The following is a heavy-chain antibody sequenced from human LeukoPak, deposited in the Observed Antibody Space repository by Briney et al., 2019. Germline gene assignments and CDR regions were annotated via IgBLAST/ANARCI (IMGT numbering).Heavy chain of an antibody. CDR1: GFTFSSYS. D-gene: IGHD4-17*01. CDR3: AREFRATDDYGDYGGSS. J-gene: IGHJ4*02. CDR2: ISSSSYI. V-gene: IGHV3-21*01. Sequence: GGSLRLSCAASGFTFSSYSMNWVRQAPGKGLEWVSSISSSSYIYYADSVKGRFTISRDNAKNSLYLQMNSLRAEDTAVYYCAREFRATDDYGDYGGSSWGQGTLVTVSS.